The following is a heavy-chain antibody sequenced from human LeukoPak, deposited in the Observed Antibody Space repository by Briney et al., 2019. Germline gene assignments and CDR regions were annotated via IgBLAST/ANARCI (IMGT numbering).Heavy chain of an antibody. CDR1: GGSISSYY. V-gene: IGHV4-59*08. CDR2: IYYSGST. CDR3: ARHKGDY. Sequence: SETLSLTCTVSGGSISSYYWSWIRQPPGKGLEWIGYIYYSGSTNYNPSLKSRVTISVDTSKNQFSLKLSSVTAADTAVYCARHKGDYWGQGTLVTVSS. J-gene: IGHJ4*02.